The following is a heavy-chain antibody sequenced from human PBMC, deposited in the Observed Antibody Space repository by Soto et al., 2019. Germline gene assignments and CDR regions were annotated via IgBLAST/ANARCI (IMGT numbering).Heavy chain of an antibody. CDR1: GFTFSIYS. J-gene: IGHJ6*02. CDR2: ISGSGGST. D-gene: IGHD3-9*01. Sequence: GGSLRLSCAASGFTFSIYSMNWVRQAPGKGLEWVSLISGSGGSTHYADSVEGRFTISRDNSKNTLYLEMDSLRAEGTAVYYCAKVVKYDVLTGYYKGPDYYGMDVWGQGTTVTVSS. CDR3: AKVVKYDVLTGYYKGPDYYGMDV. V-gene: IGHV3-23*01.